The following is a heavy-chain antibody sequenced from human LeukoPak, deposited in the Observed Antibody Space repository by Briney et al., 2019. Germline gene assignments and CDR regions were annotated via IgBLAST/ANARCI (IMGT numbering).Heavy chain of an antibody. CDR2: IYYSGST. D-gene: IGHD3-9*01. CDR1: GGSISSYY. CDR3: ARDGRLGYAFDI. J-gene: IGHJ3*02. Sequence: SETLSLACTVSGGSISSYYWSWIRQPPGKGLEWIGYIYYSGSTNYNPSLKSRVTISVDTSKNQFSLKLSSVTAADTAVYYCARDGRLGYAFDIWGQGTMVTVSS. V-gene: IGHV4-59*01.